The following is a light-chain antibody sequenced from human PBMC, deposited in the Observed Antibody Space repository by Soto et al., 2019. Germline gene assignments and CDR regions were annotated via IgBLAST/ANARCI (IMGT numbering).Light chain of an antibody. CDR2: SNN. CDR1: SSHIGSNT. Sequence: SVVTQPPPASGTPGQRVTLSCSGSSSHIGSNTVNWYQQLPGTAPKLVIYSNNQRPSGVPDRFSGSKSGTSASLAISGLQSEDEADYYCVAWDDSLNGYVVFGGGTKVTVL. CDR3: VAWDDSLNGYVV. J-gene: IGLJ2*01. V-gene: IGLV1-44*01.